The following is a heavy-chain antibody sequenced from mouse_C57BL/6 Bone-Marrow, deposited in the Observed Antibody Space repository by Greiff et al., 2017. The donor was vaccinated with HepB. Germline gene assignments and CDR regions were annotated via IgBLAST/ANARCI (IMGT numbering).Heavy chain of an antibody. CDR3: AVRWYYAMDY. D-gene: IGHD1-1*01. CDR2: ISSGSSTI. J-gene: IGHJ4*01. CDR1: GFTFSDYG. V-gene: IGHV5-17*01. Sequence: EVQLQESGGGLVKPGGSLKLSCAASGFTFSDYGMHWVRQAPEKGLEWVAYISSGSSTIYYADTVKGRFTISRDNAKNTLFLQMTSLRSEDTAMYYCAVRWYYAMDYWGQGTSVTVSS.